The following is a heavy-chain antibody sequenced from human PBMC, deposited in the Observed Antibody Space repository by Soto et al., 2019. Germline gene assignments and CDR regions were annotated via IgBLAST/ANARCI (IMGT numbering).Heavy chain of an antibody. CDR2: ISYDGSNK. CDR3: AREGYSGYDDLYYYYYYMDV. D-gene: IGHD5-12*01. J-gene: IGHJ6*03. V-gene: IGHV3-30-3*01. Sequence: GGSLRLSCAASGFTFSSYAMHWVRQAPGKGLEWVAVISYDGSNKYYADSVKGRFTISRDNSKNTLYLQMNSLRAEDTAVYYCAREGYSGYDDLYYYYYYMDVWGKGTTVTVSS. CDR1: GFTFSSYA.